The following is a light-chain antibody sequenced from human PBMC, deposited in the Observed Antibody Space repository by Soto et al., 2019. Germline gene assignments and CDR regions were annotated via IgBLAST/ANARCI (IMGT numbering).Light chain of an antibody. J-gene: IGLJ3*02. CDR2: EVS. V-gene: IGLV2-14*01. CDR3: SSYTSSSFWV. Sequence: QSALTKPASVSGSPGQSITISCTGTSSDVGGYNYVSWYQQHPGKAPKLMIYEVSNRPSGVSNRFSGSKSGNTASLTISGLQAEDEADYYCSSYTSSSFWVFGGGPSSPS. CDR1: SSDVGGYNY.